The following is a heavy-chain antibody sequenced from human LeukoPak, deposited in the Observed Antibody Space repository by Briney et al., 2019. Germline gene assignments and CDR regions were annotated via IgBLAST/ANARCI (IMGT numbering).Heavy chain of an antibody. J-gene: IGHJ4*02. D-gene: IGHD2-21*02. CDR1: GFTFSKYA. CDR2: ISASGGST. Sequence: GGSLRLSCAASGFTFSKYAMSWARQAPGKGLEWVSSISASGGSTHYADSAKGRFTISRDNSKNTVYLQMHSLRLEDTAVYYCAKSAGPHIVVVTAIDFDYWGRGTLVTVSS. V-gene: IGHV3-23*01. CDR3: AKSAGPHIVVVTAIDFDY.